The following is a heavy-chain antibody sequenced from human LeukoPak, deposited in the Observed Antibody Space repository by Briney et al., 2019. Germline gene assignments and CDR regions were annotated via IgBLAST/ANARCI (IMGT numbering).Heavy chain of an antibody. CDR3: RVYYYDSKVDY. CDR1: GFTVSSNY. D-gene: IGHD3-22*01. Sequence: GRSLRLSCAASGFTVSSNYMSWVRQAPGKGLEWVSIIYSGGSTYYTDSVRGRFIISRDISKNTLYLQMNSLRAEDTAVYYCRVYYYDSKVDYWGQGTLVTVSS. CDR2: IYSGGST. V-gene: IGHV3-66*01. J-gene: IGHJ4*02.